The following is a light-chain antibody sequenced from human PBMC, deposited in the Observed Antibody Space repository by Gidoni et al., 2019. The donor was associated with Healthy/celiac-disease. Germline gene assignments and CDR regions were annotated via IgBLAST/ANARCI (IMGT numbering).Light chain of an antibody. V-gene: IGKV3-11*01. CDR2: DAS. Sequence: EIVLTQSPATLSLSPGERATLSCRASQSVSSYLAWYQQKPGQAPRLLIYDASNRATGIPARFSVSGSGTDFTLTISSLEPEDFAVYYCQQRSNWRGTFGQGTKVEIK. J-gene: IGKJ1*01. CDR3: QQRSNWRGT. CDR1: QSVSSY.